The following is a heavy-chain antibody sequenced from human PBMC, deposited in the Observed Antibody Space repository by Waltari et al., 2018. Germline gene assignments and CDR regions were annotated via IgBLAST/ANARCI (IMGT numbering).Heavy chain of an antibody. CDR1: GFTFSSYG. CDR2: IRYDGSNK. J-gene: IGHJ6*02. V-gene: IGHV3-30*02. Sequence: QVQLVESGGGVVQPGGSLRLSCAASGFTFSSYGMHWVRQAPGKGLEWVACIRYDGSNKYYADSVKGRFTISRDNSKNTLYLQMNSLRAEDTAVYYCAKVGYCSGGSCWPPLGMDVWGQGTTVTVSS. D-gene: IGHD2-15*01. CDR3: AKVGYCSGGSCWPPLGMDV.